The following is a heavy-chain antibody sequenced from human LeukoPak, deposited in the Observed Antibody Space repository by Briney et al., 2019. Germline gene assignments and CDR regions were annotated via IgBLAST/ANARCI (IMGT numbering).Heavy chain of an antibody. D-gene: IGHD2-15*01. CDR2: IKRNTQGATT. V-gene: IGHV3-15*01. CDR3: TTHPGYESY. J-gene: IGHJ4*02. CDR1: GFTFNLAW. Sequence: GGSLRLSCATSGFTFNLAWMSWVRQAPGKGLEWVGRIKRNTQGATTDYAAAVKGRFTISRDDSKNTLCLRMNSLEIEDTGVYYCTTHPGYESYWGQGTLVTVSS.